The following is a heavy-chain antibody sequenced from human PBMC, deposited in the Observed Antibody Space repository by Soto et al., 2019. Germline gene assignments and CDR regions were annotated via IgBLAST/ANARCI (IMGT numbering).Heavy chain of an antibody. CDR2: IYHSGST. D-gene: IGHD3-3*01. Sequence: PSETLSLTCAVSSGSISSSNWWSGVRQPPGKGLEWIGEIYHSGSTNYNPSLKSRVTISVDKSKNQFSLKLSSVTAADTAVYYCARGLTIFGNVAFDIWGQGTMVTVSS. V-gene: IGHV4-4*02. J-gene: IGHJ3*02. CDR1: SGSISSSNW. CDR3: ARGLTIFGNVAFDI.